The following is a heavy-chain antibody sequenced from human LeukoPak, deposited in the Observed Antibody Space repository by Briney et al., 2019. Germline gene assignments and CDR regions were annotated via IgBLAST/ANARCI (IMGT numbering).Heavy chain of an antibody. CDR2: IRDKGYGHAT. J-gene: IGHJ4*02. CDR1: GFPFSDSA. D-gene: IGHD1-26*01. CDR3: VRDRSGSYPYYFDF. Sequence: HPGGSLRLSCPASGFPFSDSAIHWVRQASGKGLEWVGRIRDKGYGHATAYAASVKGRFTLSRDNAKNSLYLEMNSLRAEDTAAYYCVRDRSGSYPYYFDFWGQGTLLTASS. V-gene: IGHV3-73*01.